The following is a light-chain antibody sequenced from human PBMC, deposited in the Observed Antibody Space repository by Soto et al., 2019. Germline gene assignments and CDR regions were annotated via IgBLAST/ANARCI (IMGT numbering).Light chain of an antibody. V-gene: IGLV2-14*03. Sequence: QSVLTQPASVFGSPGQSITISCTGTSSDVGGYNFVSWYQQHPGKAPKLMIYEVSNRPSGVSNRFSGSKSGNTASLTTSGLQPEDEADYYCSSYTTSSTVVFGTGTKVTV. CDR2: EVS. CDR3: SSYTTSSTVV. CDR1: SSDVGGYNF. J-gene: IGLJ1*01.